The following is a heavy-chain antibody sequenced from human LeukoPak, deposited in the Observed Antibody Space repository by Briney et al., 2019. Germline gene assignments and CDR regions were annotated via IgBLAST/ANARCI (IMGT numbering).Heavy chain of an antibody. CDR2: LKTNSGNT. V-gene: IGHV1-8*01. CDR1: GYTFTRSD. CDR3: ARGLVEHPYYYIYMDV. D-gene: IGHD2-8*02. J-gene: IGHJ6*03. Sequence: ASVKASYTPAGYTFTRSDVNWVTQSTRQRVRCLGWLKTNSGNTAYAQKLQGRVTMTRHTSISTAYMELSSLRYEDTGVYYCARGLVEHPYYYIYMDVWGKGTTVTVSS.